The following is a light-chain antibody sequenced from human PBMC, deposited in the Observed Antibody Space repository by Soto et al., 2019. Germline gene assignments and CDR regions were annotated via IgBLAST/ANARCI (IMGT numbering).Light chain of an antibody. J-gene: IGKJ1*01. Sequence: EIVLTQSPATLSLSPGERATLSCRACQSVSSYLAWYQQKPGQAPRLLIYDASNRATGIPARFSGGGSGTDFTLTISSLEPEDFAVYYCQQRSNWPPLWTFGQGTKV. V-gene: IGKV3-11*01. CDR1: QSVSSY. CDR2: DAS. CDR3: QQRSNWPPLWT.